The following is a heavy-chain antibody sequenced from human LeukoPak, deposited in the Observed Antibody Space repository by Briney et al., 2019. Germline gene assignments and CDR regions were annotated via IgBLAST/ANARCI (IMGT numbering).Heavy chain of an antibody. V-gene: IGHV3-7*01. J-gene: IGHJ4*02. Sequence: GGSLRLSCEASGVTSTDSWMGWVRQAPGKGLEWVANIKQDGSDKNYVDPVKGRFTISRDNAKNSLYLQMNSLTTEDTAVYYCTRNEDWGQGTLVTVSS. CDR1: GVTSTDSW. CDR2: IKQDGSDK. CDR3: TRNED.